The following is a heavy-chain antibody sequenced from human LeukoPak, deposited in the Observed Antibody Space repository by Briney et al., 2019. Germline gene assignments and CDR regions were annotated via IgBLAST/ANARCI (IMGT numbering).Heavy chain of an antibody. V-gene: IGHV3-30*02. J-gene: IGHJ3*02. Sequence: PGGSLRLSCAASGFTLSNYGMHWVRQAPGKGLEGMALIRYDRNNEYFADSVKGRFTISGDISENTLYLQMISLRSEDTAVYYCAKARGDGYNDAFDMWGPGTMVTVSS. CDR2: IRYDRNNE. CDR1: GFTLSNYG. CDR3: AKARGDGYNDAFDM. D-gene: IGHD5-24*01.